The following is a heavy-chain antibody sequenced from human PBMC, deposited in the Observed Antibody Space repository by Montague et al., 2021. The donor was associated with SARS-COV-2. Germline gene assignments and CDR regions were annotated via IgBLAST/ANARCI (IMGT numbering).Heavy chain of an antibody. Sequence: SETLSLTSTLSGGSISSYYWSWIRQPPGKGLEWIGYIYYSGSTNYNPSLKSRVTISVDTSKKQFSLKLSSVTAADTAVYYCARAGMVRFLEYGMDVWGQGTTVTVSS. CDR2: IYYSGST. CDR3: ARAGMVRFLEYGMDV. V-gene: IGHV4-59*01. CDR1: GGSISSYY. D-gene: IGHD3-3*01. J-gene: IGHJ6*02.